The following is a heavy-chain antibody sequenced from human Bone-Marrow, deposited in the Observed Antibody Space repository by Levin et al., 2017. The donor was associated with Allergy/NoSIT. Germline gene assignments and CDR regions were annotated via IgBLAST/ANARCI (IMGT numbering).Heavy chain of an antibody. D-gene: IGHD3-22*01. V-gene: IGHV3-48*03. CDR3: ARGGGYYDRSGYV. J-gene: IGHJ4*02. CDR2: ISSSGSII. Sequence: GESLKISCEASGFSFSSYDMNWVRQTPGKGLECVSYISSSGSIIYYADSVKGRFTISRDNAENSLYLQMNSLRVEDTAVYYCARGGGYYDRSGYVWGQGTLVTVSS. CDR1: GFSFSSYD.